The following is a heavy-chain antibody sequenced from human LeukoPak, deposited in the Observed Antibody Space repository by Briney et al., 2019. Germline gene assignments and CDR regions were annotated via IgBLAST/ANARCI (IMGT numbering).Heavy chain of an antibody. CDR2: IYYSGST. CDR3: ASPGGYCSSTSCYQVDY. D-gene: IGHD2-2*01. CDR1: GGSISNSSYY. V-gene: IGHV4-39*01. J-gene: IGHJ4*02. Sequence: SETLSLTCTVSGGSISNSSYYWGWIRQPPGKGLEWIGSIYYSGSTFYNPSLRSRVTISVDTSKNQFSLKLSSVTAADTAVYYCASPGGYCSSTSCYQVDYWGQGTLVTVSS.